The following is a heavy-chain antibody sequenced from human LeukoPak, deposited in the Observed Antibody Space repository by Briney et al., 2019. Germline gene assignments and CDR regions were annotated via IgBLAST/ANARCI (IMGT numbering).Heavy chain of an antibody. V-gene: IGHV3-23*01. Sequence: SGGSLRLSCAASGFTFSSYAMSWVRQAPGKGLEWVSGISGSGGSTYYAESVKGRFTISRDNSKNTLYLEMNSLRAEDAAVYYCATELRSAFDIWGQGTMVTVSS. CDR1: GFTFSSYA. CDR3: ATELRSAFDI. D-gene: IGHD1-7*01. J-gene: IGHJ3*02. CDR2: ISGSGGST.